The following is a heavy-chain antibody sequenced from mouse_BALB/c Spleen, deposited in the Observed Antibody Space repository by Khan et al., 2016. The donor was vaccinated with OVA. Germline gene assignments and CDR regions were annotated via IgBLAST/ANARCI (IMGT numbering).Heavy chain of an antibody. Sequence: QIQLVQSGPELKKPGETVKISCKASGYTFTNYGLNWVKQAPGKGLKWMGWKNTNTEEPTYAEEFKGRFAFSLETTDSNDYMQSNNLKNEDTAAYFCARRFRTTYPLYFPSMASWCHVTSITVSS. CDR3: ARRFRTTYPLYFPSMAS. V-gene: IGHV9-3*02. J-gene: IGHJ4*01. CDR2: KNTNTEEP. CDR1: GYTFTNYG. D-gene: IGHD1-3*01.